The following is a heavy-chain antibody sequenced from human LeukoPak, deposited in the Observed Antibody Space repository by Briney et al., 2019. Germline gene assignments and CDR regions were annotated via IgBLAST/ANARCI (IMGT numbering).Heavy chain of an antibody. CDR1: GGSISSYY. CDR2: IYGSGNT. Sequence: SETLSLTCTVSGGSISSYYWSWIRQPAGKGLEWIGRIYGSGNTNYNPSLKSRVTMSVDTSKNQFSLKLHSVTAADTAVYYCARFRGSGWYYFDSWGQGTLVTVSS. CDR3: ARFRGSGWYYFDS. D-gene: IGHD6-19*01. V-gene: IGHV4-4*07. J-gene: IGHJ4*02.